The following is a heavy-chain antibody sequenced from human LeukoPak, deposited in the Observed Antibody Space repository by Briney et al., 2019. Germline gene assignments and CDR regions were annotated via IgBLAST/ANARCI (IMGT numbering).Heavy chain of an antibody. J-gene: IGHJ4*02. CDR3: ATDTPTSIAVAGSFDY. CDR2: FDPEDGET. CDR1: GYTLTELS. D-gene: IGHD6-19*01. V-gene: IGHV1-24*01. Sequence: ASVKVSCKVSGYTLTELSMHWVRQAPGKGLEWMGGFDPEDGETIYAQKFQGRVTMTEDTSTDTAYMELSSLRSEDTAVYYCATDTPTSIAVAGSFDYWGQGTLVTVSP.